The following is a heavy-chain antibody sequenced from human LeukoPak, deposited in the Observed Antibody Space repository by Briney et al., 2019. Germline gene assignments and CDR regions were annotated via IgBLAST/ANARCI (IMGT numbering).Heavy chain of an antibody. CDR3: VKDGSGSYYTYYFDY. J-gene: IGHJ4*02. D-gene: IGHD3-10*01. CDR1: GFTFSRYA. Sequence: GGSLRLSCSASGFTFSRYAMHWVRQAPGKGLEYVSAISSNGCSTYYADSVKGRFTISRDNSKNMLYLQMSSLRAEDTAVYYCVKDGSGSYYTYYFDYWGQGTLVTVSS. CDR2: ISSNGCST. V-gene: IGHV3-64D*06.